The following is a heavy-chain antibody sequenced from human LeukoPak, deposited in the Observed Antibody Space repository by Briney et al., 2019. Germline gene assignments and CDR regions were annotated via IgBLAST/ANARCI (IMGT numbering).Heavy chain of an antibody. D-gene: IGHD3-16*02. CDR2: IGIKANSYAT. CDR1: GFTFSGSA. CDR3: TRPSDDYVWGSYRGLDY. V-gene: IGHV3-73*01. Sequence: GGSLRLSCAASGFTFSGSAMHWVRQASGKGLEWVGRIGIKANSYATAYAASVKGRFTISRDDSKNTAYLQMNSLKTEDTAVYYCTRPSDDYVWGSYRGLDYWGQGTLVTVSS. J-gene: IGHJ4*02.